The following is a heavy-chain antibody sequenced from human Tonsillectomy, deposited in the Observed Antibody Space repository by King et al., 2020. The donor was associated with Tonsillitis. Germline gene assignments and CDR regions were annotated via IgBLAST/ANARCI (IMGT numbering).Heavy chain of an antibody. CDR3: AAVPAASYWYFDL. CDR2: IYISGST. CDR1: GGSISSYY. V-gene: IGHV4-4*07. Sequence: QLQESGPGLVKPSETLSLTCTVSGGSISSYYWSWIRQPAGKGLEWIGRIYISGSTNYNPSLKSRVTMSVDTSKNQFSLKLSSVSAADTAVYYCAAVPAASYWYFDLWGRGTLVTVSS. D-gene: IGHD2-2*01. J-gene: IGHJ2*01.